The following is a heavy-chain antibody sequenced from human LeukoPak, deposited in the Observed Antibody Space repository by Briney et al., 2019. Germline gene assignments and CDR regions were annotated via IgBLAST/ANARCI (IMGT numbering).Heavy chain of an antibody. CDR1: GGSISSYY. D-gene: IGHD6-19*01. CDR2: INYSGST. J-gene: IGHJ5*02. Sequence: PSETLSLTCTVSGGSISSYYWSWIRQPPGKGLEWIGYINYSGSTNYNPSLKSRVTISVDTSKNQFSLKLKSVTAADTAVYYCARLAVALGWFDPWGQGTLVTVSS. CDR3: ARLAVALGWFDP. V-gene: IGHV4-59*01.